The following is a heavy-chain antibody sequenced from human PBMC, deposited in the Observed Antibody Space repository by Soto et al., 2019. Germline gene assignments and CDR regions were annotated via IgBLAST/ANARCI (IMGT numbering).Heavy chain of an antibody. V-gene: IGHV4-61*01. CDR3: ARDKYYYGSGTKMSYGMDV. Sequence: SETLSLTCTVCGGSVSSGSYYWSWIRQPPGKGLEWIGYIYYSGSTNYNPSLKSRVTISVDTSKNQFSLKLSSVTAADTAVYYCARDKYYYGSGTKMSYGMDVWGQGTTVTVSS. CDR1: GGSVSSGSYY. J-gene: IGHJ6*02. D-gene: IGHD3-10*01. CDR2: IYYSGST.